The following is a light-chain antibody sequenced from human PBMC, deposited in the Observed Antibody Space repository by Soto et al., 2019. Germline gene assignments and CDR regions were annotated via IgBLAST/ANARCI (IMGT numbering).Light chain of an antibody. CDR1: NIGSKS. CDR3: QVWESSSDPKV. Sequence: SYELTQSPSVSVAPGQTATISCGGKNIGSKSVHWYQQKPGQAPVLVVYNDSDRPSGIPERLSGSNSGNTATLTISRVEAGDEADYYCQVWESSSDPKVFGGGTKLTVL. CDR2: NDS. V-gene: IGLV3-21*02. J-gene: IGLJ3*02.